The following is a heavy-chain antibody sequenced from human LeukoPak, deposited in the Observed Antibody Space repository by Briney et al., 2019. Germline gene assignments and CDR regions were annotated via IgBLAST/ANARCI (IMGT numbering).Heavy chain of an antibody. J-gene: IGHJ6*02. CDR3: TRGQQFSVYGMDV. CDR1: GFVFSNYD. V-gene: IGHV3-23*01. D-gene: IGHD3-10*01. Sequence: GGSLILSCAASGFVFSNYDFSWVRQAPGRGLEWVSSISVSGIDTYYADAVKGRFTLSRDNSRDTLDLQMNSLRDEDTAVYYCTRGQQFSVYGMDVWGQGTTVTVSS. CDR2: ISVSGIDT.